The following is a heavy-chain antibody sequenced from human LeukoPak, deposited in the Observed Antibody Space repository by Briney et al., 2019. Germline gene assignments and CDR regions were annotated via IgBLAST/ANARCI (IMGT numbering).Heavy chain of an antibody. J-gene: IGHJ4*02. CDR2: IDWDDDK. Sequence: SGPTLLNPTQTLTLTCTFSGFSLSTSGMCVSWVRQPPGKALEWLALIDWDDDKYYSTSLKTRLTSSKDTSKNQVVLTMTNMDPADTATYYCARTSRSEYYFDYWGQGTLVTVSS. CDR3: ARTSRSEYYFDY. CDR1: GFSLSTSGMC. V-gene: IGHV2-70*20.